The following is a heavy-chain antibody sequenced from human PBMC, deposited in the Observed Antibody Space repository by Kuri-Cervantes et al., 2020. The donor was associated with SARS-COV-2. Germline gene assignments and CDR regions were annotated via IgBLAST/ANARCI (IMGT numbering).Heavy chain of an antibody. CDR2: IYHSGST. CDR3: ALRIVATIGFDY. V-gene: IGHV4-38-2*02. J-gene: IGHJ4*02. CDR1: GYSISSGYY. D-gene: IGHD5-12*01. Sequence: GSLRLSCTVSGYSISSGYYWGWIRRPPGKGLEWIGSIYHSGSTYYNPSLKSRVTISLDTSKNQFSLKLSAVTAADTAVYYCALRIVATIGFDYWGQGTLVTVSS.